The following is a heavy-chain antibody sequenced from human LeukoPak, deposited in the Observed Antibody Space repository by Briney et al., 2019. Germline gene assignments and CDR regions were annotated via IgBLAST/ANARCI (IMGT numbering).Heavy chain of an antibody. CDR2: IKHDGNWK. CDR3: AREGDSSGSHGDY. V-gene: IGHV3-7*03. Sequence: PGGSLRPSCAASGSTFGNYYMSWVRQAPGKGLEWVANIKHDGNWKFYADSVKGRFTVSRDNAEKSVYLHMSSLRAADTAMYYCAREGDSSGSHGDYWGQGILVTVSS. J-gene: IGHJ4*02. CDR1: GSTFGNYY. D-gene: IGHD6-19*01.